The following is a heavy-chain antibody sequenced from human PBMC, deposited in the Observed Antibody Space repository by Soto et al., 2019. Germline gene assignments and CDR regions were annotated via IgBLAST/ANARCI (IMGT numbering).Heavy chain of an antibody. CDR3: ARVGSAAGRINWFDP. CDR1: GYTFTSYG. J-gene: IGHJ5*02. CDR2: INTYNGNT. D-gene: IGHD6-13*01. V-gene: IGHV1-18*01. Sequence: AASVKVSCKASGYTFTSYGISWVRQAPGQGLEWMGWINTYNGNTNHAQKLQGRVTMTTDTSTSTAYMELRSLRPDDTAVYYCARVGSAAGRINWFDPWGQGTLVTVSS.